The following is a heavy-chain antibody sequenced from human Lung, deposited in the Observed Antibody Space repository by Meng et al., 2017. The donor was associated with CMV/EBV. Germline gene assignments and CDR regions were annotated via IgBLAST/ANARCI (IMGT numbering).Heavy chain of an antibody. CDR1: GGSISSTYYY. V-gene: IGHV4-39*01. Sequence: GSLRLXXTVSGGSISSTYYYWGWIRQPPGRGLEWIGSLYYSGSTYYNASLKSRVTVSVDTSKNQFSLKLTSVTAADTAIYYCAKHHTYYFASGPDYYFDYWGQGXLVTVSS. J-gene: IGHJ4*02. CDR3: AKHHTYYFASGPDYYFDY. CDR2: LYYSGST. D-gene: IGHD3-10*01.